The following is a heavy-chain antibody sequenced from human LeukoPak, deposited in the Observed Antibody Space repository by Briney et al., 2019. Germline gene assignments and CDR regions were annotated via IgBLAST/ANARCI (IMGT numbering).Heavy chain of an antibody. CDR3: AREGSYYYDSREFDY. CDR1: GGSISTTNYY. CDR2: VYYSGST. Sequence: PSETLSLTCTVSGGSISTTNYYWGWIRQSPGKGLEWFGCVYYSGSTYYNPSLKSRVTISVDTSQNQFSLQLTSVTAADTAVYYCAREGSYYYDSREFDYWGQGTLVTVSS. J-gene: IGHJ4*02. V-gene: IGHV4-39*07. D-gene: IGHD3-22*01.